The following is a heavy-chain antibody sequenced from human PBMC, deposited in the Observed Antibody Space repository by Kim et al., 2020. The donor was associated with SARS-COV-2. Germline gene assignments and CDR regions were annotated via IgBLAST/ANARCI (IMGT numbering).Heavy chain of an antibody. D-gene: IGHD5-12*01. V-gene: IGHV1-18*01. J-gene: IGHJ6*04. Sequence: QKLQGRVTMTTDTSTSTAYMELRSLRSDDTAVYYCARGLTPKSKEPKMDVWGKGTTVTVSS. CDR3: ARGLTPKSKEPKMDV.